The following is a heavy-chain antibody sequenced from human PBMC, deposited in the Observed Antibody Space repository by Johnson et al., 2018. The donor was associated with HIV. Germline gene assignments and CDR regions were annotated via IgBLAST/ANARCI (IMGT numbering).Heavy chain of an antibody. D-gene: IGHD6-19*01. V-gene: IGHV3-74*01. CDR1: GFTFSTNW. J-gene: IGHJ3*02. CDR2: INSDGSST. Sequence: VQLVESGGDLVQPGGSLRLSCVGSGFTFSTNWMHWVRQAPGKGLVWVSRINSDGSSTSYADSVKGRFTISRDNSENTLYLQMNSLRAEDTAVFYCAKRVSGWNFGVDAFDIWGQGTMVTVSS. CDR3: AKRVSGWNFGVDAFDI.